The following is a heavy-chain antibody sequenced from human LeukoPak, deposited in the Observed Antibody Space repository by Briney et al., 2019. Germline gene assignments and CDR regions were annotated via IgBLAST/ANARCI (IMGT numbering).Heavy chain of an antibody. CDR3: ARAGGPEYFQH. CDR2: INPSGGST. J-gene: IGHJ1*01. D-gene: IGHD3-10*01. V-gene: IGHV1-46*01. Sequence: APVKRSCKASGYTFTSYYMYWVRQAPGQGLEWMGIINPSGGSTSYAQKFQDKITMTRDTSTSTVYMELSSLRSEDTAVYYCARAGGPEYFQHWGQGTMVTVSS. CDR1: GYTFTSYY.